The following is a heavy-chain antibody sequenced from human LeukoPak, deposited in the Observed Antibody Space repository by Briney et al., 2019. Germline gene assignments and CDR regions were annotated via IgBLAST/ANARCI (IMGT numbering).Heavy chain of an antibody. CDR2: IKQDGSEK. Sequence: GGSLRLSCAASGFTFSSYWMNWVRQAPAKGLEWVANIKQDGSEKGYVDSVKGRFTISKDNAKNSLYLQMNSLRAEDTAVYYCARSRSLDIWGRGTMVTVSS. CDR1: GFTFSSYW. V-gene: IGHV3-7*04. CDR3: ARSRSLDI. D-gene: IGHD2-15*01. J-gene: IGHJ3*02.